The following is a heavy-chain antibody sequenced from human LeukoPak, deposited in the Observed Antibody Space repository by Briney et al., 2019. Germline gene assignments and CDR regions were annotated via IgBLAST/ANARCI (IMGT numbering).Heavy chain of an antibody. V-gene: IGHV3-23*01. CDR1: GITISNYG. CDR3: AKRGVVIRVILVGFHKEAYYFDS. J-gene: IGHJ4*02. CDR2: ISGSGGST. D-gene: IGHD3-22*01. Sequence: GGSLRLSCAVSGITISNYGMSWVRQAPGKGLEWVAGISGSGGSTNYADSVKGRFTISRDNPKNTLYLQMNSLTVEDTAVYFCAKRGVVIRVILVGFHKEAYYFDSWSQGALVTVSS.